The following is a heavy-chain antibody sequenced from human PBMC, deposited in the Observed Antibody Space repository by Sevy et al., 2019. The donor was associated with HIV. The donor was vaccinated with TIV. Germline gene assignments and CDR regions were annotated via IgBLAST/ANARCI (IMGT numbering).Heavy chain of an antibody. CDR1: GYSFTSYW. Sequence: GESLKISCKGSGYSFTSYWIGWVRQMPGKGLEWMGIIYPGDSDTRHSPSFQGQVTISADKSISTAYLQWSSLKASDTAMYYCGRHEDSYTIGNWGQGTLVTVSS. CDR2: IYPGDSDT. V-gene: IGHV5-51*01. D-gene: IGHD1-26*01. J-gene: IGHJ4*02. CDR3: GRHEDSYTIGN.